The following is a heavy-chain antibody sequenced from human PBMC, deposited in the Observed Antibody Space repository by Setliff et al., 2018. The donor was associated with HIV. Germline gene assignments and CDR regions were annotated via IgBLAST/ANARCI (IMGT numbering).Heavy chain of an antibody. CDR1: GFTFSGST. J-gene: IGHJ6*03. V-gene: IGHV3-73*01. D-gene: IGHD3-22*01. CDR3: ARGRNYDSSGYGDYYYYMDV. Sequence: GGSLRLSSAASGFTFSGSTLHMVREASGKGLELVCRIGSKANSYATAYAASVKGRFTTSREDSKNTAYLQMNSLKTEDTAVYYCARGRNYDSSGYGDYYYYMDVWGKGTTVTVSS. CDR2: IGSKANSYAT.